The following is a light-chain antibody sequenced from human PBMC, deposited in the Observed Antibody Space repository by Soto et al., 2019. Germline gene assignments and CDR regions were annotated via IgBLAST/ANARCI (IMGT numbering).Light chain of an antibody. J-gene: IGKJ1*01. CDR2: GTS. CDR3: HQYGGSPTWT. CDR1: QSGSNSY. V-gene: IGKV3-20*01. Sequence: EIVLTQSPGTLSLSPGERATLSCRASQSGSNSYLAWYQQKPGQAPRLLIYGTSSRATGIPDRFSGGGSGTDFSLTISRLEPDDFAVYYCHQYGGSPTWTCGQGTKVEIK.